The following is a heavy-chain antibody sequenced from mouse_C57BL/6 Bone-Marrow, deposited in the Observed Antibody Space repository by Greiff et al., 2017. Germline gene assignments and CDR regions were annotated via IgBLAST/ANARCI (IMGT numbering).Heavy chain of an antibody. V-gene: IGHV5-4*01. CDR3: ARDQDSSSYWYFDV. J-gene: IGHJ1*03. D-gene: IGHD1-1*01. CDR1: GFTFSSYA. Sequence: EVMLVESGGGLVKPGGSLKLSCAASGFTFSSYAMSWVRQTPEKRLEWVATISDGGSYTYYPDNVKGRFTISRDNAKNNLYLQMSHLKSEDTAMYYCARDQDSSSYWYFDVWGTGTTVTVSS. CDR2: ISDGGSYT.